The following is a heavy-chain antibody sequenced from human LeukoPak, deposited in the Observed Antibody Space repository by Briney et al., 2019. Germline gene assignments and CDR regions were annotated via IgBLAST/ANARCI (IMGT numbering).Heavy chain of an antibody. CDR1: GFTFSSNA. J-gene: IGHJ4*02. CDR3: AKDAVAPGSGGDYFDY. Sequence: GGSLRLSCAAAGFTFSSNAMSCVRQAPGKGLEWVSVMTANGGRTYYADSVKGRFTISRDNSKNTLSLQMNSLRADDTAVYYCAKDAVAPGSGGDYFDYWGQGTLVTVSS. CDR2: MTANGGRT. V-gene: IGHV3-23*01. D-gene: IGHD3-10*01.